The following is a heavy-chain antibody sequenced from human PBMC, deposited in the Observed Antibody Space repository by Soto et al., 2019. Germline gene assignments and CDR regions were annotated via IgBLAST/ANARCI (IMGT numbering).Heavy chain of an antibody. CDR3: ARDLPNPYCSGGSCYPGWFDP. V-gene: IGHV1-69*12. D-gene: IGHD2-15*01. J-gene: IGHJ5*02. CDR1: GGTFSSYA. CDR2: IIPIFGTA. Sequence: QVQLVQSGAEVKKPGSSVKVSCKASGGTFSSYAISWVRQAPGQGLEWMGGIIPIFGTANYAQKFQGRVTIPADESTSTAYMELSSLRSEDTAVYYCARDLPNPYCSGGSCYPGWFDPWGQGTLVTVSS.